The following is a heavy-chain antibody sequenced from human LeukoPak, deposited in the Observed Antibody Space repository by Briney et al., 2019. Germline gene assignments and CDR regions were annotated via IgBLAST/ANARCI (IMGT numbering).Heavy chain of an antibody. V-gene: IGHV1-18*01. CDR1: GYSFTIYG. CDR2: ISAYNGNT. J-gene: IGHJ4*02. D-gene: IGHD2-15*01. CDR3: ARVPSGGPFDY. Sequence: ASVTVSFKASGYSFTIYGISWVRQAPGQGIEWMGWISAYNGNTNYAQRLQGRVTMTTDTSTSTAYMELRSLTSDDTAVYYCARVPSGGPFDYWGQGTLVTVSS.